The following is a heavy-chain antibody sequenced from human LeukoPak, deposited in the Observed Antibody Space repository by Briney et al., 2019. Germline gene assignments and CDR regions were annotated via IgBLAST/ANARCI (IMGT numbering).Heavy chain of an antibody. CDR2: IGTAGDT. CDR1: GFTFSDYD. CDR3: ARVAKERVGGVYYFDY. D-gene: IGHD1-1*01. Sequence: GRSLRLSCAASGFTFSDYDMHWVRQATGNCLEWVSAIGTAGDTYYTGSVKGRFTISRENAKNSLYLQMNSLRAGDTAVYYCARVAKERVGGVYYFDYWGQGTLVTVSS. J-gene: IGHJ4*02. V-gene: IGHV3-13*01.